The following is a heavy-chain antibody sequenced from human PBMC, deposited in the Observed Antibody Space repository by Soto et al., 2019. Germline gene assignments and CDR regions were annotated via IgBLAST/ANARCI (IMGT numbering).Heavy chain of an antibody. CDR1: GFTFDDYA. D-gene: IGHD2-8*01. V-gene: IGHV3-9*01. CDR3: AKRPFAVLLVYAPGGYFDY. CDR2: ISWNSGSI. Sequence: EVQLVESGGGLVQPGRSLRLSCAASGFTFDDYAMHWVRQAPGKGLEWDSGISWNSGSIGYADSVKGRFTISRDNAKNSLYLQMNSLRAEDTALYYCAKRPFAVLLVYAPGGYFDYWCQGTLVTVSS. J-gene: IGHJ4*02.